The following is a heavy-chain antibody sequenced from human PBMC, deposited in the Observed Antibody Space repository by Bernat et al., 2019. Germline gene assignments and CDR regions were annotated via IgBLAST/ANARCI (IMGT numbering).Heavy chain of an antibody. D-gene: IGHD1-7*01. V-gene: IGHV3-21*01. CDR2: ISSSSSYI. CDR1: GFTFSSYS. CDR3: ARANWNYDVDY. J-gene: IGHJ4*02. Sequence: EVQLVESGGGLVKPGGSLRLSCAASGFTFSSYSMNWVRQAPGKGLEWVSSISSSSSYIYYADSVKGRFTISRDNAKNSLYLQMNSLGAEDTAVYYCARANWNYDVDYWGQGTLVTVSS.